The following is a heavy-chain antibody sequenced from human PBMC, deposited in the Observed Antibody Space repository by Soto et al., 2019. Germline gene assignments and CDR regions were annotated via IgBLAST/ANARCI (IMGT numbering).Heavy chain of an antibody. Sequence: QVHLVQSGAEVKKPGASVKVSCKGSGYTFTSYGITWVRQAPGQGLEWMGWISAHNGNTDYAQKLQGRVTVTRDTSTSTADMELRILRSDDTAVYYCARGRYGDYWGQGALVTVSS. D-gene: IGHD1-1*01. V-gene: IGHV1-18*01. CDR3: ARGRYGDY. CDR1: GYTFTSYG. J-gene: IGHJ4*02. CDR2: ISAHNGNT.